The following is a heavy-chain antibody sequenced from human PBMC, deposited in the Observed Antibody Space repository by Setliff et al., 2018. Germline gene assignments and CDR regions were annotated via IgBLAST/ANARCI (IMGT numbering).Heavy chain of an antibody. V-gene: IGHV3-7*03. CDR1: GFTFNKHW. CDR2: IKQDGSEE. D-gene: IGHD1-1*01. Sequence: GSLRLSCTASGFTFNKHWMTWVRQAPGKGLEWVANIKQDGSEEYYVDSVRGRVTISWDNAHNSLYLQMNSLRAEDTAVYYCSTKGVPGTGGQGTRVTVSS. CDR3: STKGVPGT. J-gene: IGHJ4*02.